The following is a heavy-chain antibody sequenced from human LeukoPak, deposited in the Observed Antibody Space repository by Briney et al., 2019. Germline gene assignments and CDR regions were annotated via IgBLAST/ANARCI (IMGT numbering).Heavy chain of an antibody. CDR2: IYYSGSS. Sequence: SDTLTLTCAVSGRPHKRSYDQWLWIRQPPGEGRELFGSIYYSGSSYNRPSLKSRVTISFDTAKNQFSLKLTCVTAADAAIYYCATGDTGDFHHWGQGTLVTVSS. V-gene: IGHV4-39*01. J-gene: IGHJ4*02. CDR1: GRPHKRSYDQ. D-gene: IGHD5-18*01. CDR3: ATGDTGDFHH.